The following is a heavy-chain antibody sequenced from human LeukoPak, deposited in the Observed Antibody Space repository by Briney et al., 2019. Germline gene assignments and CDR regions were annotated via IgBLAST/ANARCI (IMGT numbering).Heavy chain of an antibody. D-gene: IGHD5-12*01. CDR1: GFTFSSYS. V-gene: IGHV3-48*01. CDR3: ARDPIVTTILRFDY. J-gene: IGHJ4*02. CDR2: ISSSTTTT. Sequence: GGSLRLSCTAAGFTFSSYSMSWVRQAPGKGLEWVSYISSSTTTTYYADSVKGRFTISRDNAENSLFLQMNSLRAEDTAVYYCARDPIVTTILRFDYWGRGTLVTVSS.